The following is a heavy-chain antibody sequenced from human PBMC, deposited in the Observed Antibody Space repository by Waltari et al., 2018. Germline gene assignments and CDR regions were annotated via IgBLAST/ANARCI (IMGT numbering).Heavy chain of an antibody. D-gene: IGHD3-9*01. Sequence: VQLVESGGGLVQQGGSLRLSCAVAGFTFSTYWMTWVRQAPGKGLEWVAVISYDGSNKYYADSVKGRFTISRDNSKNTLYLQMNSLRAEDTAVYYCAKKGGFEAGYYFDYWGQGTLVTVSS. V-gene: IGHV3-30*18. CDR2: ISYDGSNK. CDR3: AKKGGFEAGYYFDY. CDR1: GFTFSTYW. J-gene: IGHJ4*02.